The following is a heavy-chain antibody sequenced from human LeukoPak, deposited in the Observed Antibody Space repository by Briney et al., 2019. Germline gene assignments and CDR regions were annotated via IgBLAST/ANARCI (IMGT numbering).Heavy chain of an antibody. CDR1: GGSISSSNYY. D-gene: IGHD3-10*01. CDR3: ARGLWFGDENPPYFDY. J-gene: IGHJ4*02. Sequence: PAETLSLTCSVSGGSISSSNYYWSWIRQPAGKGLEWIGHIYTSESTNYNPSLKSRVTISVDTSRNQFSLKLSSVTAADTAVYYCARGLWFGDENPPYFDYWGQGILVTVSS. CDR2: IYTSEST. V-gene: IGHV4-61*09.